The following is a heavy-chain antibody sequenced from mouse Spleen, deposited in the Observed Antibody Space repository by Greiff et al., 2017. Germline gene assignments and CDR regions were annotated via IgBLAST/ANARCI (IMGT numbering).Heavy chain of an antibody. V-gene: IGHV1-81*01. CDR1: GYTFTSYG. J-gene: IGHJ4*01. CDR2: IYPRSGNT. Sequence: VQLQESGAELARPGASVKLSCKASGYTFTSYGISWVKQRTGQGLEWIGEIYPRSGNTYYNEKFKGKATLTADKSSSTAYMELRSLTSEDSAVYFCASQDTMITLYAMDYWGQGTSVTVSS. CDR3: ASQDTMITLYAMDY. D-gene: IGHD2-4*01.